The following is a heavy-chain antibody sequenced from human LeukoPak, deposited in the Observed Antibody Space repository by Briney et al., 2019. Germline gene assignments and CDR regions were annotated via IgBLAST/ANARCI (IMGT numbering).Heavy chain of an antibody. Sequence: SVKVSCKASGGTFSSYAISWVRQAPGQGLEWMGGIIPIFGTANYAQKFQGRVTITADESTSTAYMELSSLRSEDTAVYYCARDRITIFGVVTYDAFDIWGQGTMVTVPS. J-gene: IGHJ3*02. CDR3: ARDRITIFGVVTYDAFDI. CDR2: IIPIFGTA. V-gene: IGHV1-69*13. CDR1: GGTFSSYA. D-gene: IGHD3-3*01.